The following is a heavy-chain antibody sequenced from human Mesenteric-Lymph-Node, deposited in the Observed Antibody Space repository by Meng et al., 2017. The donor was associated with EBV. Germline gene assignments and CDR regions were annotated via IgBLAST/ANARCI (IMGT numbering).Heavy chain of an antibody. CDR1: VGSFSAYY. CDR3: ARQRSDSRLFDY. V-gene: IGHV4-34*01. CDR2: IHHSGST. J-gene: IGHJ4*01. D-gene: IGHD4-11*01. Sequence: VQIQEGGAILFKPSRTLFLHYSFYVGSFSAYYWTWHRQPPGKGLEWIGEIHHSGSTIYNPFLKSRVTMSVDTSKSQFSLKLSSVTAADTAVYFCARQRSDSRLFDYWGQGTLVTVSS.